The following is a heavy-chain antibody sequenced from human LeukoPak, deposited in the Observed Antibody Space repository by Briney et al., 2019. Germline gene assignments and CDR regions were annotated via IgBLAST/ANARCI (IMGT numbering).Heavy chain of an antibody. V-gene: IGHV3-23*01. CDR2: ISGSGGST. D-gene: IGHD3-10*01. CDR3: AKDLIYYGSGTQHMDV. CDR1: GFTFSSYA. J-gene: IGHJ6*03. Sequence: GSLRLSCAASGFTFSSYAMSWVRQAPGKGLEWLSAISGSGGSTYYADSVKGRFTISRDNSKNTLYLQMNSLRAEDTAVYYCAKDLIYYGSGTQHMDVWGKGTTVTVSS.